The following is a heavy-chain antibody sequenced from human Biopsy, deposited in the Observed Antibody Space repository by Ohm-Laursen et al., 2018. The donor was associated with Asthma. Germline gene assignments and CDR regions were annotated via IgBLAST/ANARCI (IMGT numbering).Heavy chain of an antibody. Sequence: SQTLSLTCTVSGDSITSGGCCWNWIRQHPVKGLEWIGHIYYSGSTYYNPSLKSRVSISLDTSKNQFSLSLTSVTAADTAVYYCARTTYGHDGFDPWGQGTLVNVSS. D-gene: IGHD4-17*01. CDR2: IYYSGST. J-gene: IGHJ5*02. V-gene: IGHV4-31*03. CDR1: GDSITSGGCC. CDR3: ARTTYGHDGFDP.